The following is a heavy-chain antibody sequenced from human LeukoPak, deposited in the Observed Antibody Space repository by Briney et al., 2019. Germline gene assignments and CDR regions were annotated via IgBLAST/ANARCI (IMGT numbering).Heavy chain of an antibody. V-gene: IGHV3-73*01. CDR3: AREGPRPGNYYDSSGLDAFDI. Sequence: GSLKLSCAASGFTFSGSAMHWVRQASGKGLEWVGRIRSKANSYATAYAASVKGRFTISRDDSKNTAYLQMNSLKTEDTAVYYCAREGPRPGNYYDSSGLDAFDIWGQGTMVTVSS. J-gene: IGHJ3*02. D-gene: IGHD3-22*01. CDR2: IRSKANSYAT. CDR1: GFTFSGSA.